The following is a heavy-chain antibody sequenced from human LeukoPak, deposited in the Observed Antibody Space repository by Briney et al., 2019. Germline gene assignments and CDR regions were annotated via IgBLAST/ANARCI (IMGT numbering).Heavy chain of an antibody. CDR2: ISSSSSYI. CDR1: GLTFSSYA. CDR3: AREDTIFGVVIGAYYYMDV. D-gene: IGHD3-3*01. V-gene: IGHV3-21*01. Sequence: GGSLRLSCAASGLTFSSYAMSWVRQAPGKGLEWVSSISSSSSYIYYADSVKGRFTISRDNAKNSLYLQMNSLRAEDTAVYYCAREDTIFGVVIGAYYYMDVWGKGTTVTVSS. J-gene: IGHJ6*03.